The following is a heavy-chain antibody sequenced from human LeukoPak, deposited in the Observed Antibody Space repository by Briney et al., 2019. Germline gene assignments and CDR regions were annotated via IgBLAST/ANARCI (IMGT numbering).Heavy chain of an antibody. CDR3: AKDHGFGELFGYYYYGMDV. D-gene: IGHD3-10*01. CDR1: GFTFSSYG. V-gene: IGHV3-30*18. Sequence: PGGSLRLSCAASGFTFSSYGMHWVRQARGKGLECVAVISYDGSNKYYADSVKGRFTISRDNSKNTLYLQMNSLRAEDTAVYYCAKDHGFGELFGYYYYGMDVWGQGTTVTVSS. CDR2: ISYDGSNK. J-gene: IGHJ6*02.